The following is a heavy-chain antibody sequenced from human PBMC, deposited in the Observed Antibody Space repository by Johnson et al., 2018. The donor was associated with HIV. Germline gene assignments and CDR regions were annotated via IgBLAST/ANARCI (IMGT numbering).Heavy chain of an antibody. CDR3: ARDRRNYFDSSGYRDYHAFDI. V-gene: IGHV3-20*04. CDR2: INWNGGRT. Sequence: VQLVESGGDLVQPGGSLRLSCAASGFTFDDYGMSWVRQTPGKGLEWVSGINWNGGRTGYADYERGRFPISRDNAKNSLYLQMNSLRAEDTAFSYCARDRRNYFDSSGYRDYHAFDIWGQGTMVTVSS. CDR1: GFTFDDYG. D-gene: IGHD3-22*01. J-gene: IGHJ3*02.